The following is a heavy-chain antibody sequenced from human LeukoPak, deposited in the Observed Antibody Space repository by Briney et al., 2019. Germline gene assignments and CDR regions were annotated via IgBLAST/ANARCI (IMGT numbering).Heavy chain of an antibody. D-gene: IGHD3-3*01. CDR3: ARDIPGYYDFWSGIAPFDY. CDR2: ISAYNGNT. V-gene: IGHV1-18*01. J-gene: IGHJ4*02. Sequence: ASVKVSCKASRYTFTSYGISWVRQAPGQRLEWMGWISAYNGNTNYAQKLQGRVTMTTDTSTSTAYMELRSLRSDDTAVYYCARDIPGYYDFWSGIAPFDYWGQGTLVTVSS. CDR1: RYTFTSYG.